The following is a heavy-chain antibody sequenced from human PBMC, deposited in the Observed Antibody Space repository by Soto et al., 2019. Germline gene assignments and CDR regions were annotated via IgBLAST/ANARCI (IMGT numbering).Heavy chain of an antibody. Sequence: EVQLVESGGGLVQPEGSLRLSCAASGFTFSRDWMRWVRQSPGKGLVWVSRIKGDGTITNYADSVKGRFTTSRDNAKNTVYLQLNSLTTEDTAVYYCARGGLGNYYNDYWGQGTLVTVSS. J-gene: IGHJ4*02. CDR1: GFTFSRDW. V-gene: IGHV3-74*01. D-gene: IGHD3-10*01. CDR2: IKGDGTIT. CDR3: ARGGLGNYYNDY.